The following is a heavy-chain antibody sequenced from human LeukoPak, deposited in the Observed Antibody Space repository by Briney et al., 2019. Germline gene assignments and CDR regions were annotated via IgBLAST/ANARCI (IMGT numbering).Heavy chain of an antibody. CDR2: SNHSGST. D-gene: IGHD6-19*01. CDR3: ARPSGWSGPNWFDP. J-gene: IGHJ5*02. V-gene: IGHV4-34*01. Sequence: SETLSLTCAVYGGSFSGYYWSCIRHPPGKGREFMGESNHSGSTNYNPSLKSRVTISVDTSKNQFSLKLSSVTAADTAVYYCARPSGWSGPNWFDPWGQGTLVTVSS. CDR1: GGSFSGYY.